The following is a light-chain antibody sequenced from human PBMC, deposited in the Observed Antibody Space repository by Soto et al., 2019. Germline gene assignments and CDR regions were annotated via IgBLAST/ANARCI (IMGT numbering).Light chain of an antibody. Sequence: EIVLTQSPGTLSLSPGERATLSCRADRSVSDTLLTWFQQKPGQAPRLLIFGTSNRAPGIPDRFSGSGSGTDFTLTISRLEPDDFAVYYCQQYSSSPSFGQGTRLEIK. CDR2: GTS. J-gene: IGKJ5*01. CDR3: QQYSSSPS. CDR1: RSVSDTL. V-gene: IGKV3-20*01.